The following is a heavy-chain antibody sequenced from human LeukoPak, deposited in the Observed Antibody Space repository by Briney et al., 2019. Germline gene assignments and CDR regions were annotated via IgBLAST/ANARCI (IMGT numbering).Heavy chain of an antibody. D-gene: IGHD3-10*01. J-gene: IGHJ6*02. CDR2: VNPNSGYT. CDR3: ARYSGFGSPVGMDV. V-gene: IGHV1-8*01. Sequence: ASVEVSCKASGYTFTNYDINWVQQATGQGLEWMGWVNPNSGYTGNAQKFQGRVTMTRNTSISTAYMELSSLRSEDTAVYYCARYSGFGSPVGMDVWGQGTTVTVSS. CDR1: GYTFTNYD.